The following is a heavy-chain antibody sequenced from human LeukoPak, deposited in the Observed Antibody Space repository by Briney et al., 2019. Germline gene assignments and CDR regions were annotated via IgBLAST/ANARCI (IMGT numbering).Heavy chain of an antibody. Sequence: GGSLRLSCAASGFTFSSYSMNWVRQAPGKGLEWVSHITASGTTMFYADSVKGRFTISRDNAKNSLYLLMNSLRDEDTAVYYCASSGSYRFDYWGQGTLVTVSS. CDR2: ITASGTTM. CDR3: ASSGSYRFDY. J-gene: IGHJ4*02. D-gene: IGHD1-26*01. CDR1: GFTFSSYS. V-gene: IGHV3-48*02.